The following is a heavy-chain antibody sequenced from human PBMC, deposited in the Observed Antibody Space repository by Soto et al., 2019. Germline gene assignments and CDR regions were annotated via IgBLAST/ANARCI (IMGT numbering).Heavy chain of an antibody. V-gene: IGHV3-7*03. CDR2: IKTDGSET. CDR1: GFTFSSFW. J-gene: IGHJ4*02. Sequence: GGSLRLSCAASGFTFSSFWMSWVRQAPGKGLEWVANIKTDGSETHYVDSVKGRFTISRDNPKTSLCLQMNSLRVEDTAVYFCTSDRYPRFYHGSGSYPYYWGQGTPVTVSS. D-gene: IGHD3-10*01. CDR3: TSDRYPRFYHGSGSYPYY.